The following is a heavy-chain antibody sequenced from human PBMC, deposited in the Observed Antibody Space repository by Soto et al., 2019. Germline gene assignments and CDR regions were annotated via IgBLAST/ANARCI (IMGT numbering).Heavy chain of an antibody. J-gene: IGHJ4*02. V-gene: IGHV3-23*01. CDR2: ISASGGHS. CDR3: ASEGVRDSTITTPSAY. Sequence: EVQLLESGGGLVQPGQSLRLSCAASGFTFSLNAVSWVRQAPGKGLEWVSSISASGGHSLYADSVRGRFTISRDNSKNTLDLQMNSLRADDTAVYYCASEGVRDSTITTPSAYWGQGTLVTVSS. CDR1: GFTFSLNA. D-gene: IGHD1-20*01.